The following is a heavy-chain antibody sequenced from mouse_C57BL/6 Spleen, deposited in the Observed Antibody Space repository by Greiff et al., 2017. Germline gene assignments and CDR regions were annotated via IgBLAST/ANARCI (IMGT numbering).Heavy chain of an antibody. V-gene: IGHV1-53*01. Sequence: VQLQQPGTELVKPGASVKLSCKASGYTFTSYWMHWVKQRPGQGLEWIGNINPSNGGSNYNEKFKGKAPLTVDKSSSTAYIPLSSLTSEYAAVYYGGRSDYGSSDWYFDVWGTGTTVTVSS. CDR1: GYTFTSYW. CDR2: INPSNGGS. CDR3: GRSDYGSSDWYFDV. J-gene: IGHJ1*03. D-gene: IGHD1-1*01.